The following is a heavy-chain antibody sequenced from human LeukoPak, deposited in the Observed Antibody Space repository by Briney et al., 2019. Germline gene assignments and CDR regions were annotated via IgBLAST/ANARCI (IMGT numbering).Heavy chain of an antibody. V-gene: IGHV3-30*03. Sequence: GGSLRLSCAASGVTFSSYGMHWARQAPGKGLEWVALISSDGNDKLYGDSVKGRFTISRDDSKSTLYLQMNSLRAEDTAVYYCTSKVIRGNSGDDYDDWGQGTLVTVSS. CDR3: TSKVIRGNSGDDYDD. CDR1: GVTFSSYG. D-gene: IGHD5-12*01. J-gene: IGHJ4*02. CDR2: ISSDGNDK.